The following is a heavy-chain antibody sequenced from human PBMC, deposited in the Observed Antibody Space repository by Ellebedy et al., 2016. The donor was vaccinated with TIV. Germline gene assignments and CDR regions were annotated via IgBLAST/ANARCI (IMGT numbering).Heavy chain of an antibody. CDR1: GFTVSSNY. J-gene: IGHJ4*02. CDR3: ASSLSANEYGGNSELDY. CDR2: IYSGGST. D-gene: IGHD4-23*01. V-gene: IGHV3-53*04. Sequence: PGGSLRLSCAASGFTVSSNYMSWVRQAPGKGLEWVSVIYSGGSTYYAAAVQGRFTISRHNSKNTLFLQMNSLRVEDSAVYYCASSLSANEYGGNSELDYWGQGTLVTVSS.